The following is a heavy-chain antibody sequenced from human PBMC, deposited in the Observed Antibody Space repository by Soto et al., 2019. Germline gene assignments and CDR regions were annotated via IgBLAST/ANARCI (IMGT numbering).Heavy chain of an antibody. Sequence: QEQLVESGGGLVKPGGSLRLSCAASGFTFSDAYMSWIRQAPGKGLEGVSYISHTSHYMKYSDSVEGRFTVSRDNAKNSLYLHMNSLRAEVTAVYYCAKTVGLGPFGHFTLCGRGTLVIVSS. V-gene: IGHV3-11*05. CDR2: ISHTSHYM. CDR1: GFTFSDAY. J-gene: IGHJ2*01. CDR3: AKTVGLGPFGHFTL. D-gene: IGHD1-26*01.